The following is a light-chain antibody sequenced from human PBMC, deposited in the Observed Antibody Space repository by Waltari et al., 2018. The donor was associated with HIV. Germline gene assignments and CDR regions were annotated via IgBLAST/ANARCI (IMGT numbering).Light chain of an antibody. V-gene: IGLV2-11*01. J-gene: IGLJ1*01. CDR3: CSYAGSYTYV. CDR1: SSDVGGYNY. Sequence: QSALTQPRSVSGSPGQSVTISCTGTSSDVGGYNYVSWYQQHPGKAPRLMIYEVNRRPSGVPGRFSGSKSGNTASLTISGLQAEDEADYYCCSYAGSYTYVFGTGTEVTVL. CDR2: EVN.